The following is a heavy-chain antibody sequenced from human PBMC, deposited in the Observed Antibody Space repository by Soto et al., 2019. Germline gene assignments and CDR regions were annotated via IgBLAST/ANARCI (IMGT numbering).Heavy chain of an antibody. V-gene: IGHV1-18*01. J-gene: IGHJ6*02. CDR2: ISAYNGNT. D-gene: IGHD2-2*01. CDR1: GYTFTSYG. CDR3: ASSFTSSQWRYGMDV. Sequence: ASVKVSCKSSGYTFTSYGISCVRQAPGQGLEWMGWISAYNGNTNYAQKLQGRVTMTTDTSTSTAYMELRSLRSDDTAVYYCASSFTSSQWRYGMDVWGQGTTVTVSS.